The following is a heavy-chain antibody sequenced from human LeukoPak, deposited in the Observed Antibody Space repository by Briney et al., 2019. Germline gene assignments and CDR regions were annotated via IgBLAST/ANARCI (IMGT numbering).Heavy chain of an antibody. D-gene: IGHD3-10*01. CDR1: GFTFSSYA. CDR2: ISYDGSNK. V-gene: IGHV3-30-3*01. J-gene: IGHJ2*01. CDR3: ARDPDEFYGGFDWYFDL. Sequence: PGRSLRLSCAASGFTFSSYAMHWVRQAPGKGLEWVAVISYDGSNKYYADSVKGRFTISRDNSKNTLYLQMNSLRAEDTAVYYCARDPDEFYGGFDWYFDLWGRGTLVTVSS.